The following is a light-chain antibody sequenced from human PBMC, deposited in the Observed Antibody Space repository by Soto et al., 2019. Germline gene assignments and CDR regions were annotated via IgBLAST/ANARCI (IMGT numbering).Light chain of an antibody. V-gene: IGKV1-39*01. Sequence: DIQITQSPSSLSASVGDRVTMACRASQSISSYLNWYQQKQGKAPKLLIYDASSLQSGVTSRFSGSGSGTDFTLTISSLQHEDFATYYCQQSYSTLSWPFGQGTKVDIK. CDR2: DAS. CDR1: QSISSY. J-gene: IGKJ1*01. CDR3: QQSYSTLSWP.